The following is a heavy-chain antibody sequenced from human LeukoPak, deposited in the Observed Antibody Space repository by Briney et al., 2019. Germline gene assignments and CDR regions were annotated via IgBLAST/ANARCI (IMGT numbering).Heavy chain of an antibody. CDR2: INHSGSS. CDR1: GGSFSGYY. Sequence: SETLSHTCAVYGGSFSGYYWSWIRQPPGKGLEWIGEINHSGSSNYNPSLKSRVTISVDTSKNQFSLKLSSVTAADTAVYYCARGFDSSGYYDYWGQGTLVTVSS. J-gene: IGHJ4*02. V-gene: IGHV4-34*01. D-gene: IGHD3-22*01. CDR3: ARGFDSSGYYDY.